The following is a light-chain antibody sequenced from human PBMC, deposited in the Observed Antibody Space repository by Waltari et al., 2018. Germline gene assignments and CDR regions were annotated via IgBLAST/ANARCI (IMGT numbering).Light chain of an antibody. CDR3: QQTYGSPPT. Sequence: DIVMTQSPDSLAVSLGERATINCKSSQRVLYSSHDKDYLAWYQQKPGQPPKLLIYWASTREAGVPDRFSGSGSGTDFTLTISSLEPEDFATYYCQQTYGSPPTFGPGTKVDI. CDR2: WAS. J-gene: IGKJ3*01. V-gene: IGKV4-1*01. CDR1: QRVLYSSHDKDY.